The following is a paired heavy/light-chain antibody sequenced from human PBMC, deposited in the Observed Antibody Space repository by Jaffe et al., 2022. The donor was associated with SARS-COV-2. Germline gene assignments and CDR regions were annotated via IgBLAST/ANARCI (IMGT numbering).Heavy chain of an antibody. CDR3: ARDLGPARRYFDY. CDR1: GGSISSYY. CDR2: IYYSGST. D-gene: IGHD6-6*01. Sequence: QVQLQESGPGLVKPSETLSLTCTVSGGSISSYYWSWIRQPPGKGLEWIGEIYYSGSTNYNPSLKSRVTISVDTSKNQFSLKLSSVTTADTAVYYCARDLGPARRYFDYWGQGTLVTVSS. V-gene: IGHV4-59*01. J-gene: IGHJ4*02.
Light chain of an antibody. V-gene: IGKV3-15*01. CDR3: QQYSNWPLT. Sequence: EIVMTQSPVTLSVSPGERATLSCRASQSVSSSLAWFQQKPGQAPRLLIYGASTRATGIPARFIGSGSGTEFTLTISSLQSEDLADYHCQQYSNWPLTFGGGTKVEI. CDR1: QSVSSS. CDR2: GAS. J-gene: IGKJ4*01.